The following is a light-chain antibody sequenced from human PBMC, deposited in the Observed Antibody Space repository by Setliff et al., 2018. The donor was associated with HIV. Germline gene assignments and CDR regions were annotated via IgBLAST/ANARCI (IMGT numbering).Light chain of an antibody. CDR3: QSYDSSLSGSYV. J-gene: IGLJ1*01. CDR1: SSNIGAGYD. CDR2: GNS. Sequence: QSVLTQPPSVSGAPGQRVTFSCTGSSSNIGAGYDVHWYQQLPGTAPKLLIYGNSNRPSGVPDRFSGSKSGTSASLAITGLQAEDEADYYCQSYDSSLSGSYVFGTGTKGTVL. V-gene: IGLV1-40*01.